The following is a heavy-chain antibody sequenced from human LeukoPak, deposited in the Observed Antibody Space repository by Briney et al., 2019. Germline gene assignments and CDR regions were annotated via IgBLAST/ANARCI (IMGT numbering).Heavy chain of an antibody. V-gene: IGHV4-34*01. D-gene: IGHD3-10*01. CDR2: INHSGST. CDR1: GGSFSGYY. Sequence: SETLSLTCAVYGGSFSGYYWSWIRQPPGKGLEWIGEINHSGSTNYNPSLKSRVTISVDTSKNQFSLKPSSVTAADTAVYYCASKAQGYYGSGRPYYYMDVWGKGTTVTISS. J-gene: IGHJ6*03. CDR3: ASKAQGYYGSGRPYYYMDV.